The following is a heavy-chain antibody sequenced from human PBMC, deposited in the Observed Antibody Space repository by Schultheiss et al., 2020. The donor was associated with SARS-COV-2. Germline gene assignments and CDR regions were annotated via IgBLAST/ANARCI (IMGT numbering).Heavy chain of an antibody. CDR1: GGSVTSASDH. CDR3: ARSRIAARPTPARDYYYYGMDV. D-gene: IGHD6-6*01. J-gene: IGHJ6*02. V-gene: IGHV4-61*01. Sequence: SQTLSLTCTVSGGSVTSASDHWSWIRQPPGKGLEWIGSIYHSGSTNYNPSLKSRVTISVDTSKNQFSLKLSSVTAADTAVYYCARSRIAARPTPARDYYYYGMDVWGQGTTVTVSS. CDR2: IYHSGST.